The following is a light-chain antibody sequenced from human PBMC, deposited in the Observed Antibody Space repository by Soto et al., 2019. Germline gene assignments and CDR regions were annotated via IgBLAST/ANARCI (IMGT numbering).Light chain of an antibody. CDR3: QQRVNWPPIT. J-gene: IGKJ5*01. CDR1: QSISRY. Sequence: EIVMTQSPATLSLSPGERATLSCRASQSISRYLAWYQKKPGQAPRLLIYDASNRATGIPVRFSGSGSGTDFTLTISSLEPEDFAVYYCQQRVNWPPITFGQGTRLEIK. V-gene: IGKV3-11*01. CDR2: DAS.